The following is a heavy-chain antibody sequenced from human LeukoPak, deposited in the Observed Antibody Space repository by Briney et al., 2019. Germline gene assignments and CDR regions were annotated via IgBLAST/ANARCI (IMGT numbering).Heavy chain of an antibody. D-gene: IGHD6-13*01. V-gene: IGHV4-4*07. J-gene: IGHJ4*02. CDR1: GGSIISHY. CDR3: ARSLRVAAAGYYFDY. Sequence: PSETLSLTCTVSGGSIISHYWSWIRQPAGKGLEWIGRIYTSGSANYSPSLKGRVTISVDTSKNQFSLKLSSVTAADTAVYYCARSLRVAAAGYYFDYWGQGTLVTVSS. CDR2: IYTSGSA.